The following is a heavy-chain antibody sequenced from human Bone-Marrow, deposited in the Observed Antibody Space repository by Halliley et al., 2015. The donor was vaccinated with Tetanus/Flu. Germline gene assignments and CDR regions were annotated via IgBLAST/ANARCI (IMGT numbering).Heavy chain of an antibody. V-gene: IGHV4-59*12. CDR3: AREGDFYYYYYTLDV. Sequence: TLSLTCTVSGGSISSYYWSWIRQPPGKGLEWIGYIYYSGSTNYNPSLKSRVTISVDTSKNQFSLRLSSVTAADTAVYYCAREGDFYYYYYTLDVWGQGTTVTVSS. J-gene: IGHJ6*02. CDR2: IYYSGST. CDR1: GGSISSYY.